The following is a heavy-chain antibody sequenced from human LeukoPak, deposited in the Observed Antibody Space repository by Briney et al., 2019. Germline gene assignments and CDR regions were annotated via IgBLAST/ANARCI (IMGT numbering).Heavy chain of an antibody. CDR2: ITGSGGNT. CDR3: AKWGDYDVLTGYYVSDY. V-gene: IGHV3-23*01. J-gene: IGHJ4*02. CDR1: GCTFSNYA. D-gene: IGHD3-9*01. Sequence: GGSLRLSCAASGCTFSNYAMGWVRQAPGKGLEWVSAITGSGGNTYYADSVKGRFTISRDNSKNTVFLQMNSLRAEDTAVYYCAKWGDYDVLTGYYVSDYWGQGTLVTVSS.